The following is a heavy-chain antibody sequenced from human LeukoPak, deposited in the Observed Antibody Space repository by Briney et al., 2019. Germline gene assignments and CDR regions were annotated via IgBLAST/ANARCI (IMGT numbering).Heavy chain of an antibody. V-gene: IGHV4-59*08. J-gene: IGHJ3*02. Sequence: PSETLSLTCTVSGGSINSYYWSWIRQPPGKGLEWIGYIHHSGSTNYNPPLKSRVTISVDTSKNQFSLDLSSVTAADTAVYYCARPMIRGVNDALDIWGQGTMVTVSS. D-gene: IGHD3-10*01. CDR3: ARPMIRGVNDALDI. CDR1: GGSINSYY. CDR2: IHHSGST.